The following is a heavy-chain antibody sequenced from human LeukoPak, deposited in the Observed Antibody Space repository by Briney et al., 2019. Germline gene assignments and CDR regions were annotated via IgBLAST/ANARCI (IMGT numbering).Heavy chain of an antibody. CDR1: GFTFSSYW. J-gene: IGHJ4*02. Sequence: GGSLRLSCAASGFTFSSYWMSWVRQAPGKGLEWVANIKQDGSEKYYVDSVKGRFTISRDNAKNSLYLQMNSLRAEDTAVYYCARDLRIITGTFGAFDYWGQGTLVTVSS. V-gene: IGHV3-7*01. CDR3: ARDLRIITGTFGAFDY. D-gene: IGHD1-20*01. CDR2: IKQDGSEK.